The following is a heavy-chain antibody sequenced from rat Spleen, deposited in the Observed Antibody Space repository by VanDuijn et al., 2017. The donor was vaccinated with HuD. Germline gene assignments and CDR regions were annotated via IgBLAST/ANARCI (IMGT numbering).Heavy chain of an antibody. CDR3: SRDQSYWGSYYPGGFVY. D-gene: IGHD1-12*02. CDR2: VSSGGNT. J-gene: IGHJ3*01. V-gene: IGHV2S12*01. Sequence: QVQLKESGPGLVQPSQTLSLTCTVSGFSLASNGVSWVRQPPGKGLEWIAAVSSGGNTYYNSGMKSRLSISRDTSKSQVFLKVNSLQTEDTAIYFCSRDQSYWGSYYPGGFVYWGQGTLVTVSS. CDR1: GFSLASNG.